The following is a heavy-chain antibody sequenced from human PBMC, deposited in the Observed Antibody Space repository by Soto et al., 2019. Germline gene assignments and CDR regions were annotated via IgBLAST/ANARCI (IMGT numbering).Heavy chain of an antibody. D-gene: IGHD5-12*01. CDR2: IYWDDDK. V-gene: IGHV2-5*02. Sequence: SGPTLVNPTQTLTLACNFSGFSLSTKGVGVGWIRQPPGKALEWLGIIYWDDDKRYRPSLNNRLTITKDTSKNQVVLTMTNVDTVDTGTYFCAHLYAESGYDWRYDPWGQGTRVTVSS. CDR3: AHLYAESGYDWRYDP. CDR1: GFSLSTKGVG. J-gene: IGHJ5*02.